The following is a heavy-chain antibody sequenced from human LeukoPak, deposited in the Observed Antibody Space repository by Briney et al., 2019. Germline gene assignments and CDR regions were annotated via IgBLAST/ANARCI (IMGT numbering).Heavy chain of an antibody. CDR2: ISYDGTNK. V-gene: IGHV3-30*18. D-gene: IGHD3-3*01. CDR3: AKENDFVY. CDR1: GFTFSSYG. J-gene: IGHJ4*02. Sequence: GGSLRLSFAASGFTFSSYGMHWVRQAPGKGLEWVAVISYDGTNKYYADSVKGRFTISRDNSKSTLCLQMNSLRAEDTAVYYCAKENDFVYWGQGTLVTVSS.